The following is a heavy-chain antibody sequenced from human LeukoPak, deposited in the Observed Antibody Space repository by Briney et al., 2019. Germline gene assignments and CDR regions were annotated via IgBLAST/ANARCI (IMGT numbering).Heavy chain of an antibody. J-gene: IGHJ4*02. D-gene: IGHD6-19*01. CDR2: IKEDGSET. Sequence: GGSLRLSCAASGFTFSSYAMSWVRQAPGKGLEWVASIKEDGSETYYVDSVKGRFTVSRDNAKNSLYLQMNSLRVEDTAVYYCTRDSGRFRLDYWGQGILVTVSS. CDR3: TRDSGRFRLDY. CDR1: GFTFSSYA. V-gene: IGHV3-7*01.